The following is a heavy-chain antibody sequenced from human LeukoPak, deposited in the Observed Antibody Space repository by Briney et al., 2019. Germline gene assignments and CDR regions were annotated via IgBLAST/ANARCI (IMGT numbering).Heavy chain of an antibody. V-gene: IGHV3-21*01. J-gene: IGHJ5*02. CDR1: GFTFSSYS. CDR3: ARTQRWLQS. D-gene: IGHD5-24*01. Sequence: GGSLRLSCAASGFTFSSYSMNWVRQAPGKGLEWVSSISSSSNYIYYADSVKGRVTISRDNAKNSLYLQMNSLRAEDTAVYYCARTQRWLQSWGQGTLVTVSS. CDR2: ISSSSNYI.